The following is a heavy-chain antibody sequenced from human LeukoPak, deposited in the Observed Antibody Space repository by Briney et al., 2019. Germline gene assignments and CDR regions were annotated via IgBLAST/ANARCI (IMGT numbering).Heavy chain of an antibody. CDR2: IDPSGGST. CDR1: GYTFTSYY. CDR3: ARSWADGYFFDY. J-gene: IGHJ4*02. D-gene: IGHD3-9*01. V-gene: IGHV1-46*01. Sequence: ASVKVSCKASGYTFTSYYMHWVRQAPGQGLEWMGIIDPSGGSTSYAQKFQGRVTMTRDTSTSTVYMELSSLRSEDTAVYYCARSWADGYFFDYWGQGTLVTVSS.